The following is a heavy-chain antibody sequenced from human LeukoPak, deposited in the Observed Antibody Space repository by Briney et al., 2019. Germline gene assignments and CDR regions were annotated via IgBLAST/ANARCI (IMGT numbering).Heavy chain of an antibody. CDR3: AITAILAVAGNGFDY. Sequence: PGESLRLSCAASGFTFSSYAMSWVRQAPGKGLEWVSAISGSGGSTYYADSVKGRFTISRDNSKNTLYLQMNSLRAEDTAVYYCAITAILAVAGNGFDYWGQGTLVTVSS. CDR2: ISGSGGST. D-gene: IGHD6-19*01. V-gene: IGHV3-23*01. CDR1: GFTFSSYA. J-gene: IGHJ4*02.